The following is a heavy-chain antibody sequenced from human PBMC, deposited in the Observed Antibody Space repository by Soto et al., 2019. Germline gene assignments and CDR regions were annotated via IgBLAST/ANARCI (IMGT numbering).Heavy chain of an antibody. J-gene: IGHJ5*01. CDR3: ARVRNLGIIDS. D-gene: IGHD3-16*01. V-gene: IGHV4-34*01. Sequence: PSETLSLTCAVYGGSFNTYYWSWIRQPPGKGLDWIGEINHSGSTNYNPSLKSRVTITVDTSKNQFSLNLRSVTAADTAVYYCARVRNLGIIDSWGQGTLVTVSS. CDR2: INHSGST. CDR1: GGSFNTYY.